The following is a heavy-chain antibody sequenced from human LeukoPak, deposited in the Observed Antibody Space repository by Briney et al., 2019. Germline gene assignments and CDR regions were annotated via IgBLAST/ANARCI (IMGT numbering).Heavy chain of an antibody. J-gene: IGHJ3*02. Sequence: PGGSLRLSCAASGFTFSSYAMSWVRQAPGKGLEWVSAISGSGGSTYYADSVKGRITISGDNSKSTVYLQMNSLRTEDTAVYYCAKGFGNFLQGLGAFDIWGQGTLVTVSS. CDR1: GFTFSSYA. D-gene: IGHD4-23*01. CDR3: AKGFGNFLQGLGAFDI. CDR2: ISGSGGST. V-gene: IGHV3-23*01.